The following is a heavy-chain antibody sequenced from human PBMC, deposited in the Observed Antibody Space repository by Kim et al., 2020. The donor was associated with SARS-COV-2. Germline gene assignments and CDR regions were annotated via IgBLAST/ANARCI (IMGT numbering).Heavy chain of an antibody. D-gene: IGHD3-10*01. V-gene: IGHV4-59*01. CDR1: GGSISSYY. Sequence: SETLSLTCTVSGGSISSYYWSWIRPPPGKGLEWIGYIYYSGSTNYNPSLKSRVTILVDTSKNQFSLKLSSVTAADTALYYCARTWFGEFTYGFYHFHGM. J-gene: IGHJ6*01. CDR3: ARTWFGEFTYGFYHFHGM. CDR2: IYYSGST.